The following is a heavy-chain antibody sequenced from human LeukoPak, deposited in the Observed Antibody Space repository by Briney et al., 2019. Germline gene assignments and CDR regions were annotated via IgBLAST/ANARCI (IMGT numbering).Heavy chain of an antibody. CDR2: IIPIFGTA. J-gene: IGHJ4*02. D-gene: IGHD3-22*01. CDR1: GGTFSSYA. Sequence: GASVKVSCKASGGTFSSYAISWVRQAPGQGLEWMGGIIPIFGTANYAQKFQGRVTITADESTSTAYMELSSLRSEDTAVYYCASTTSYYYDSSGYRMTGSLDYWGQGTLVTVSS. V-gene: IGHV1-69*13. CDR3: ASTTSYYYDSSGYRMTGSLDY.